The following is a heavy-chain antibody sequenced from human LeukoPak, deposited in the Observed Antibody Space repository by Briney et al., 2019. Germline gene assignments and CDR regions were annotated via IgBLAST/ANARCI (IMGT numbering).Heavy chain of an antibody. CDR1: GYSFTSYD. CDR2: MNPGTNKR. V-gene: IGHV1-8*01. CDR3: VRGAYPSP. Sequence: GASVKVSGKASGYSFTSYDMNWVRQAPGQGPEWMAWMNPGTNKRGFAQKFQGRVTLTSDSSISTAYMEMTSLTTDDTAVYYCVRGAYPSPWGQGTLVTVSS. J-gene: IGHJ4*02.